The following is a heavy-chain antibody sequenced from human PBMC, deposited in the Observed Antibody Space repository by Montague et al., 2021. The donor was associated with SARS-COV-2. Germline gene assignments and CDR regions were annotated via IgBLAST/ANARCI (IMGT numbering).Heavy chain of an antibody. CDR2: ISNGGRT. J-gene: IGHJ4*02. V-gene: IGHV4-39*01. D-gene: IGHD3-9*01. Sequence: SETLSLTCSVSGGTFDRDNFFWGWIRQPPGKRLEWVGVISNGGRTFDNPSLKSRVTISVHTWRNQLSLNVKSVTAADTAVYYCARHRRYDVVTYYPDFWGQRILVTVSS. CDR3: ARHRRYDVVTYYPDF. CDR1: GGTFDRDNFF.